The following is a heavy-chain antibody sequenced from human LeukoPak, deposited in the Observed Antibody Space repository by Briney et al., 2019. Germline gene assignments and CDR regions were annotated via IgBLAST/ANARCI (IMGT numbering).Heavy chain of an antibody. D-gene: IGHD6-19*01. V-gene: IGHV1-2*02. CDR3: ARSGYSSGWPFDY. Sequence: GASVKVSCKASGYIFTGFYIHWVRQAPGQGLEWMGWINPNSGGTNYAQKFQGRVTMTRDTSISTAYMELSRLRSDDTVVYYCARSGYSSGWPFDYWGQGTLVTVSS. CDR2: INPNSGGT. CDR1: GYIFTGFY. J-gene: IGHJ4*02.